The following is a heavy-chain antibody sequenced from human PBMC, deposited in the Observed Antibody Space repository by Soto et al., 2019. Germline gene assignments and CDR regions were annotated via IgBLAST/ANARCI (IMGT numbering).Heavy chain of an antibody. CDR3: ARDIPYCGGDCYSGYYYYGMDV. CDR2: LTVTGDSA. V-gene: IGHV3-23*01. CDR1: GFRLSDSA. D-gene: IGHD2-21*02. Sequence: PGGSLRLSCAASGFRLSDSAVSWVRQAPGKGLEWVSSLTVTGDSAFYADSVKGRFTISRDNAKNSLYLQMNSLRAEDTAVYYCARDIPYCGGDCYSGYYYYGMDVWGQGTTVTVSS. J-gene: IGHJ6*02.